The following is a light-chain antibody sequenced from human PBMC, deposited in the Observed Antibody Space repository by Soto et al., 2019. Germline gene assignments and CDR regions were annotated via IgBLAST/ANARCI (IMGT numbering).Light chain of an antibody. CDR1: QSVSSNY. V-gene: IGKV3-20*01. Sequence: EIVLTKSPGTLSLSPGERATLSCRASQSVSSNYLAWYQQKRGQATRLLIYGASSRATGIPTRFSGSGSGTDFTLTISRLEPEDFAVYYCQQYDTSPRTLGQGTKVEI. CDR2: GAS. CDR3: QQYDTSPRT. J-gene: IGKJ1*01.